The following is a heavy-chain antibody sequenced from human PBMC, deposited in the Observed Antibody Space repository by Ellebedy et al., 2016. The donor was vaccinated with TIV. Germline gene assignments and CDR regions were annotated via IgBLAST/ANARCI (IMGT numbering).Heavy chain of an antibody. CDR2: INSDGSST. D-gene: IGHD7-27*01. J-gene: IGHJ4*02. Sequence: GESLKISCSASGFSFSNHAMHWVRQAPGKGLVWVSRINSDGSSTSYADSVKGRFTISRDNAKNTLYLQMNSLRAEDTAVYYCARDHPLGIENFDYWGQGTLVTVSS. V-gene: IGHV3-74*01. CDR3: ARDHPLGIENFDY. CDR1: GFSFSNHA.